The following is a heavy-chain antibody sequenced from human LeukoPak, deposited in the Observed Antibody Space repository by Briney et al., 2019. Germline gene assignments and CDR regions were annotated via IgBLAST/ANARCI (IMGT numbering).Heavy chain of an antibody. CDR3: AREDPQTTVPEGMDG. CDR2: IYYSGTT. D-gene: IGHD4-17*01. Sequence: SETLSLTCTVSGVSISHYYWSWVRQSPGKGLEWVGYIYYSGTTNYNPSLKSRVTISEETSRNQFSLQLRSVTAADTAVYYCAREDPQTTVPEGMDGWGQGTTVIVS. V-gene: IGHV4-59*01. CDR1: GVSISHYY. J-gene: IGHJ6*02.